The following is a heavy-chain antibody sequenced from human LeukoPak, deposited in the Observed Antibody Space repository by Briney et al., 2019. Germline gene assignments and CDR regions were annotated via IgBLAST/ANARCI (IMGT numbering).Heavy chain of an antibody. Sequence: GGSLRLSCEASGFTFDDYAMHWVRQAPGKGLEWVSGISWNSGSIGYADSVKGRFTISRDNAKNSLYLQMNSLRAEDMALYYCAKDGSDSGSYQGYYFDYWGQGTLVTISS. J-gene: IGHJ4*02. CDR2: ISWNSGSI. CDR1: GFTFDDYA. V-gene: IGHV3-9*03. D-gene: IGHD1-26*01. CDR3: AKDGSDSGSYQGYYFDY.